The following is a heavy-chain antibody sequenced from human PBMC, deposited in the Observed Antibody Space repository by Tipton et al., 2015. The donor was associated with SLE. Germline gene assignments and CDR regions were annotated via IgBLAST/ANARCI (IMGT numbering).Heavy chain of an antibody. CDR3: ARDAPLAAAVYYYGMDV. Sequence: SLRLSCAASGFTFSDYYMSWIRQAPGKGLEWVSYISSSGSTIYYADSVKGRFTISRDNAKNSLYLQMNSLRAEDTAVYYCARDAPLAAAVYYYGMDVWGQGTTVTVSS. CDR2: ISSSGSTI. V-gene: IGHV3-11*04. J-gene: IGHJ6*02. D-gene: IGHD6-13*01. CDR1: GFTFSDYY.